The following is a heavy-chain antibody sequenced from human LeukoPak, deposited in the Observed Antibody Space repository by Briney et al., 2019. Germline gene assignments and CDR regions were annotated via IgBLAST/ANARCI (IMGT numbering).Heavy chain of an antibody. D-gene: IGHD1-14*01. CDR1: GFTVITND. V-gene: IGHV3-53*01. CDR3: ARGVEPLAANTLAY. J-gene: IGHJ4*02. CDR2: PYSDGNT. Sequence: PGGSLRLSCAASGFTVITNDMTGVRQAPGKGLECVSVPYSDGNTKYADSVQGRFTISRDNSKNTLYLEMNSLSPDDTAVYYCARGVEPLAANTLAYWGQGTLVTVSS.